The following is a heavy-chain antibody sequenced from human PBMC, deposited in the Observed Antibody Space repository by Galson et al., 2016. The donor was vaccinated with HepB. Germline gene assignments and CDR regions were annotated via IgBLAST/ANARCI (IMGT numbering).Heavy chain of an antibody. CDR1: GFSLSTTGVG. V-gene: IGHV2-5*01. D-gene: IGHD2-15*01. Sequence: PALVKPTQTLTLTCTFSGFSLSTTGVGVGWIRQPPGKALEWLALIYWSDDKRYSPSLKSRLTITKDTSKNQVVLTMTNMGPVDTATYFCAHRSFTQYTFDYWGQGALVTVSS. J-gene: IGHJ4*02. CDR2: IYWSDDK. CDR3: AHRSFTQYTFDY.